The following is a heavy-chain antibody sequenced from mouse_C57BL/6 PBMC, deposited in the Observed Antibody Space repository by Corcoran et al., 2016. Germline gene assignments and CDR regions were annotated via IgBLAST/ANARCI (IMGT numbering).Heavy chain of an antibody. CDR3: ARRLTGYFDY. D-gene: IGHD4-1*01. J-gene: IGHJ2*01. CDR2: INTYSGVP. Sequence: QIQLVQSGPELKKPGETVKISCKASGYTFTTYGMSWVKQAPGKGLKWMGWINTYSGVPTYADDFKGRFAFSLETSASTAYLQINNLKNEDTATYFFARRLTGYFDYWGPGTTLTVSS. CDR1: GYTFTTYG. V-gene: IGHV9-3*01.